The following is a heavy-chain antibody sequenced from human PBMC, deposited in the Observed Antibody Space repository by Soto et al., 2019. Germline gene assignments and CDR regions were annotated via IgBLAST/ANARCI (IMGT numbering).Heavy chain of an antibody. CDR1: GGTFSSYA. CDR2: IIPIFGTA. V-gene: IGHV1-69*13. CDR3: ARETYRAMDV. D-gene: IGHD2-2*02. J-gene: IGHJ6*02. Sequence: SVKVACKASGGTFSSYAISWVRQAPGQGLEWMGGIIPIFGTANYAQRFQGRVTITADESTSTAYMELSSLRSEDTAVYYCARETYRAMDVWGQGTTVTVSS.